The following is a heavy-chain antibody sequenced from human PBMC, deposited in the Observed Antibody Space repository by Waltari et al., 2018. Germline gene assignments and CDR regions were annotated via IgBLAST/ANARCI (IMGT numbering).Heavy chain of an antibody. J-gene: IGHJ4*02. CDR1: GSTFSDYS. CDR3: ARVGGWLVPDY. D-gene: IGHD6-19*01. Sequence: EVQVVESGGGLVKPGGSLRLSCAASGSTFSDYSMNWVRQAPGKGLEWVSSISPSSSYIYYTDSVKGRFTISRDNAKNSLYLQMNSLRAEDTAVYYCARVGGWLVPDYWGQGTLVTVSS. V-gene: IGHV3-21*01. CDR2: ISPSSSYI.